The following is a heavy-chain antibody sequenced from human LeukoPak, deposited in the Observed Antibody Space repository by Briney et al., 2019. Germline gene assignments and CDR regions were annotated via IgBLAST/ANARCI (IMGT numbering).Heavy chain of an antibody. CDR2: IYYSGST. V-gene: IGHV4-39*01. CDR3: ARLEAKGLVITH. D-gene: IGHD3/OR15-3a*01. J-gene: IGHJ4*02. Sequence: SETLSLTCTVSGRSISSSSYYWGWLRPPPGKGLEWLRSIYYSGSTYYNPSLKSRVTISVDTSKNQFSLKLSSVSAADTAVYYCARLEAKGLVITHWGQGTLVTVSS. CDR1: GRSISSSSYY.